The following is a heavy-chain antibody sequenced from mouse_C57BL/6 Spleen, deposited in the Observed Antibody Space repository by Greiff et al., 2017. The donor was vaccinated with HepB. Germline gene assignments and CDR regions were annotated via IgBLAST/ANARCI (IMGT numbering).Heavy chain of an antibody. Sequence: EVQLQQSGPELVKPGASVKISCKASGYTFTDYYMNWVKQSHGKSLEWIGDINPNNGGTSYNQKFKGKATLTVDKSSSTAYMELRSLTSEDSAVYYCAPVREGYFDVWGTGTTVTVSS. CDR1: GYTFTDYY. CDR3: APVREGYFDV. D-gene: IGHD1-1*01. J-gene: IGHJ1*03. CDR2: INPNNGGT. V-gene: IGHV1-26*01.